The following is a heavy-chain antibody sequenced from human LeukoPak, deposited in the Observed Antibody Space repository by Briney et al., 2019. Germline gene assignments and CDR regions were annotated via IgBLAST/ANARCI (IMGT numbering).Heavy chain of an antibody. CDR2: MYNSGST. J-gene: IGHJ4*02. V-gene: IGHV4-59*01. CDR1: GGSISGSY. Sequence: SSETLSLTCTVSGGSISGSYWSWIRQPPGKGLEWIAYMYNSGSTDYNPSLKSRVTISIDTSKNQFSLKLSSLTAADTAIYYCARGIESYGDYGYWGQGILVTVSS. CDR3: ARGIESYGDYGY. D-gene: IGHD4-17*01.